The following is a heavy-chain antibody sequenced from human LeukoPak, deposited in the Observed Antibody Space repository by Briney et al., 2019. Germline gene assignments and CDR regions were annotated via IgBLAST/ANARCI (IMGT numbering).Heavy chain of an antibody. CDR3: ARRGDSSGWNFDY. V-gene: IGHV3-23*01. Sequence: GGSLRLSCVASGFTFSIYAMIWVRQAPGKGLEWVSAIGGGGSTTYYAGFVKGRFTSCRDNSRNTIYLQLDSLSAEDTAVYYCARRGDSSGWNFDYWGQGALVTVSS. CDR1: GFTFSIYA. D-gene: IGHD6-19*01. CDR2: IGGGGSTT. J-gene: IGHJ4*02.